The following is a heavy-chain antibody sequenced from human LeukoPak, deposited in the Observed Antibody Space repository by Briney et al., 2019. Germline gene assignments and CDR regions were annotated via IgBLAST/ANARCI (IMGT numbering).Heavy chain of an antibody. Sequence: AGGSLRLSCAASGFTFSSYEMNWVRQAPGKGLEWVSYISSSGNTIYYADSVKGRFTISRDNAKNSLYLQMNSLRAEDTAVYYCARGGGYYGSGSLHYYYYGMDVWGQGTPVTVSS. CDR3: ARGGGYYGSGSLHYYYYGMDV. D-gene: IGHD3-10*01. J-gene: IGHJ6*02. CDR1: GFTFSSYE. V-gene: IGHV3-48*03. CDR2: ISSSGNTI.